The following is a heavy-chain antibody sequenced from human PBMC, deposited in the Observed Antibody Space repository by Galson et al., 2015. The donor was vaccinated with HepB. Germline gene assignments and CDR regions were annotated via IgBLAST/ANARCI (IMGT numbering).Heavy chain of an antibody. V-gene: IGHV1-3*01. CDR3: ARDPAGSYFFGWFDP. J-gene: IGHJ5*02. CDR2: INAGNGNT. Sequence: SVKVSCKASGYTFTSYAMHWVRQAPGQRLEWMGWINAGNGNTKYSQKFQGRVTITRDTSASTAYMELSSLRSEDTAVYYCARDPAGSYFFGWFDPWGQGTLVTVSS. CDR1: GYTFTSYA. D-gene: IGHD3-10*01.